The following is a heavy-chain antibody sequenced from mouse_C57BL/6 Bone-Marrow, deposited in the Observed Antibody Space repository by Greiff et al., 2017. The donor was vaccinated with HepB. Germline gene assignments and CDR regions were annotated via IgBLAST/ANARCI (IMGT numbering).Heavy chain of an antibody. Sequence: QVQLQQSGAELVRPGTSVKVSCKASGYAFTNYLIEWVKQRPGQGLEWIGVINPGSGGTNYNEKFKGKATLTADKSSSTAYMQLSSLTSEDSAVYFCSRDLGFPYYYGSSWRGWFAYWGQGTLVTVSA. CDR2: INPGSGGT. CDR3: SRDLGFPYYYGSSWRGWFAY. J-gene: IGHJ3*01. V-gene: IGHV1-54*01. CDR1: GYAFTNYL. D-gene: IGHD1-1*01.